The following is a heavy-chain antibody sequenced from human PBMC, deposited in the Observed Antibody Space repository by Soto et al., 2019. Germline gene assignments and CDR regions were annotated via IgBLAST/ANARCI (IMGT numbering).Heavy chain of an antibody. CDR1: GFTFSSSV. V-gene: IGHV3-23*01. J-gene: IGHJ4*02. CDR2: MSGSGGST. D-gene: IGHD3-9*01. Sequence: PGGSLRLSCVASGFTFSSSVMSWVRQAPGKGLEWVSPMSGSGGSTSYADSVKGRFIISRDNSKNTLYLQINSLRADDTAVYYCAKSPENENYYDILTGPEAYFDYWGQRTLVTV. CDR3: AKSPENENYYDILTGPEAYFDY.